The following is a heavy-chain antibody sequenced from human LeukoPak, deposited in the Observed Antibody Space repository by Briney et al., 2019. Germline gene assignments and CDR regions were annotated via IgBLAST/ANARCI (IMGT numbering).Heavy chain of an antibody. CDR1: GFSFGDYA. CDR3: TRARGYSYGYIDY. CDR2: IRSKAYGGTP. V-gene: IGHV3-49*04. D-gene: IGHD5-18*01. Sequence: GGSLRPSCTASGFSFGDYAMSWVRQAPGKGLEWVGFIRSKAYGGTPEYAASVEGRFTISRDDSKSIAYLQMNSLKTEDTAVYYCTRARGYSYGYIDYWGQGTLVAVSS. J-gene: IGHJ4*02.